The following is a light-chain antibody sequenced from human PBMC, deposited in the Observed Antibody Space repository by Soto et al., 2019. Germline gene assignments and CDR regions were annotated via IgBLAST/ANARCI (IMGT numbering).Light chain of an antibody. J-gene: IGLJ1*01. CDR1: SSDIGVYPF. V-gene: IGLV2-14*01. CDR3: SSYSTTTTPLV. Sequence: QSALTQSASVSGSPGQSITISCTGTSSDIGVYPFVSWYQQHPGKAPTLIIYDVNSRPSGVSNRFSGSKSGNTASLTISGLQAEDEADYYCSSYSTTTTPLVFGAGTKVNVL. CDR2: DVN.